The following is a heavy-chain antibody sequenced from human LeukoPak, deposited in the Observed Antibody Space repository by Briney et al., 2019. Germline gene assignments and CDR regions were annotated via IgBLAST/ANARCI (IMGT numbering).Heavy chain of an antibody. CDR3: ARAGYSSSSHYYYMDV. D-gene: IGHD2-2*01. V-gene: IGHV1-2*02. J-gene: IGHJ6*03. CDR1: GYTLTGYY. Sequence: ASVKVSCKASGYTLTGYYMHWVRQAPGQGLEWMGWINPNSGDTNYAQKFQGRVTMTRDTSISTAYMELSRLRFDDTAVYYCARAGYSSSSHYYYMDVWGKGTTVTVSS. CDR2: INPNSGDT.